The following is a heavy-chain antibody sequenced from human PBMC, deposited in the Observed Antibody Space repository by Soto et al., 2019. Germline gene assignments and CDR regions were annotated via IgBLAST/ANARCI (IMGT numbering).Heavy chain of an antibody. CDR3: AKRKTGIHYYGMDV. CDR1: GFTFSSYA. CDR2: ISGSGGST. Sequence: GGSLRLSCAASGFTFSSYAMSWVRQAPGKGLEWVSAISGSGGSTYYADSVKGRFTIARDNSKNTLYLQMNSLRAEDTAVYYCAKRKTGIHYYGMDVWGQGTTVTVSS. D-gene: IGHD1-1*01. V-gene: IGHV3-23*01. J-gene: IGHJ6*02.